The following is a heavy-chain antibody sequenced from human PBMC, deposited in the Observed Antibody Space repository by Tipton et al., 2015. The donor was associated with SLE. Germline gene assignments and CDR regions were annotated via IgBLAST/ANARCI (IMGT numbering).Heavy chain of an antibody. Sequence: TLSLTCAVSGYSISSGYYWAWIRQPPGKGLEWIGNVNYGGNTYYNPSLKSRVTISVDTSKNQFSLRLTSVTAADTAFYYCARHYTTGWDLGYWGQGTLVSVSS. V-gene: IGHV4-38-2*01. CDR1: GYSISSGYY. CDR3: ARHYTTGWDLGY. CDR2: VNYGGNT. D-gene: IGHD2-8*01. J-gene: IGHJ4*02.